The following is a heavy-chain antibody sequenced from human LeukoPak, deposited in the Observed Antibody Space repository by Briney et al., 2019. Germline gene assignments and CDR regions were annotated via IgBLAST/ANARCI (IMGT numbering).Heavy chain of an antibody. CDR3: ARDLEGLGLFDY. CDR1: GGSISSYY. J-gene: IGHJ4*02. Sequence: KPSETLSLTCTVSGGSISSYYWSWIRQPPGKGLVWIGYIYYSGSTNYNPSLKSRVTISVDTSKNQFSLKLSSVTAADTAVYYCARDLEGLGLFDYWGQGTLVTVSS. D-gene: IGHD7-27*01. CDR2: IYYSGST. V-gene: IGHV4-59*01.